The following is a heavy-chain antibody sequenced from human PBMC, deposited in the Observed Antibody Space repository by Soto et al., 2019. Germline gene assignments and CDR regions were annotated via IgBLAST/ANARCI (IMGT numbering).Heavy chain of an antibody. CDR2: IYYNGFT. CDR1: GGSISSRNYY. V-gene: IGHV4-39*01. CDR3: ARQADFWCVVGGFDP. D-gene: IGHD3-3*01. J-gene: IGHJ5*02. Sequence: QLQLQESGPGLVKPLETLSLICTVSGGSISSRNYYWGWIRQPPGKGLEWIGSIYYNGFTYYNPSVKCRVTISVDTSKNQFSLQLHSVTAADPDVYYCARQADFWCVVGGFDPWGQGALVTVSS.